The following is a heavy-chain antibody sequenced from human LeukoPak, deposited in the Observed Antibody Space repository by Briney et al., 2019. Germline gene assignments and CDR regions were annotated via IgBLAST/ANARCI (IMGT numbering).Heavy chain of an antibody. CDR1: GDSISGFY. CDR2: ISTSGST. CDR3: ARGLPSYGDYVDYYFYMDV. V-gene: IGHV4-4*07. D-gene: IGHD4-17*01. J-gene: IGHJ6*03. Sequence: SETLSPTCTVSGDSISGFYWSWIRQPAGKGLQWIGRISTSGSTNYNPSLKSRVTMSVDRSTNEFSLTVRSVTAADTALYYCARGLPSYGDYVDYYFYMDVWGKGTTVTVSS.